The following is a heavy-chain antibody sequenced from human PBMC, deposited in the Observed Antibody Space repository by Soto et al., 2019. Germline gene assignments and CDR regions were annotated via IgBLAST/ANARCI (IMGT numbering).Heavy chain of an antibody. D-gene: IGHD3-16*01. CDR2: FYDSGST. CDR1: GGSISSGGYS. J-gene: IGHJ4*02. Sequence: SETLSLTCAVSGGSISSGGYSWNWIRQPPGKGLEWIGTFYDSGSTNYNPSLKSRVTISVDMSKNQFSLNMNSVTAVDTAVYYCARAWGYYFDYWGQGTLVTVSS. CDR3: ARAWGYYFDY. V-gene: IGHV4-61*08.